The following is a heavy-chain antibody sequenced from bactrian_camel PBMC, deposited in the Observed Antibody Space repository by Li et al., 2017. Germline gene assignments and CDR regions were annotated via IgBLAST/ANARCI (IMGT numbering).Heavy chain of an antibody. CDR2: IYLRLRRGNT. J-gene: IGHJ4*01. V-gene: IGHV3S31*01. CDR3: AAAPQCNWALYGGGPYLDASRYTH. D-gene: IGHD7*01. Sequence: DVQLVESGGGSVQAGGSLRLSCEALRFSIDSYCIGWFRQAPGQEREGVGVIYLRLRRGNTYYPASVKGRFTITQASANSTLYLAMESVEPDDAGMYYCAAAPQCNWALYGGGPYLDASRYTHWGQGTQVTVS. CDR1: RFSIDSYC.